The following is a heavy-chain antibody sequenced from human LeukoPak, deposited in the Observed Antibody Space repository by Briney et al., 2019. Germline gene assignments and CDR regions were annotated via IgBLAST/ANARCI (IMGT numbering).Heavy chain of an antibody. CDR1: GGSFSGYY. CDR3: ARGRSDTAMAPFDY. D-gene: IGHD5-18*01. CDR2: INHSGST. Sequence: ASETLSLTCAVYGGSFSGYYWSWIRQPPGKGLEWIGEINHSGSTNYNPSLKSRVTISVDTSKNQFSLKLSSVTAADTAVYYCARGRSDTAMAPFDYWGQGTLVTVSS. V-gene: IGHV4-34*01. J-gene: IGHJ4*02.